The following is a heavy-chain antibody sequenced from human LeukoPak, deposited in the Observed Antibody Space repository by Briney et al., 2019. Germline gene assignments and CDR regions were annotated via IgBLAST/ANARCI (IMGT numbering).Heavy chain of an antibody. D-gene: IGHD4-23*01. CDR3: ARHYGGNSFDY. V-gene: IGHV4-31*03. CDR2: IYYSGST. J-gene: IGHJ4*02. Sequence: PSETLSLACTVSGGSIRSGGYYWSWIRQHPGKGLEWIGYIYYSGSTYYNPSLKSRVTISVDTSKNQFSLKLSSVTAADTAVYYCARHYGGNSFDYWGQGTLVTVSS. CDR1: GGSIRSGGYY.